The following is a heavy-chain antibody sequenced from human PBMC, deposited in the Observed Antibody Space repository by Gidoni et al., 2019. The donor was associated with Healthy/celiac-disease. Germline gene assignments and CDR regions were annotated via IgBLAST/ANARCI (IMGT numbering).Heavy chain of an antibody. CDR2: IIPIFGTA. CDR1: GGTFSSYA. CDR3: ARDGVVGAIDYYYYGMDV. D-gene: IGHD1-26*01. V-gene: IGHV1-69*01. Sequence: QVQLVQSGAEVKKPGSSVKVSCKASGGTFSSYAISWVRQARGQGLEWMGGIIPIFGTANYAQKFQGRVTITADESTSPAYMELSSLRSEDTAVYYCARDGVVGAIDYYYYGMDVWGQGTTVTVSS. J-gene: IGHJ6*02.